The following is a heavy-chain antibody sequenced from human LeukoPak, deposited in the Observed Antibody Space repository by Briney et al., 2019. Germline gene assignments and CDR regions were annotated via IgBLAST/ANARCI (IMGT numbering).Heavy chain of an antibody. J-gene: IGHJ4*02. V-gene: IGHV4-30-4*07. CDR1: GGSISSGGYS. CDR3: ANHRWLQSKPYYFDY. CDR2: IYYSGST. Sequence: SETLSLTCAVSGGSISSGGYSWSWIRQPPGKGLEWIGYIYYSGSTYYNPSLKSRVTISVDTSKNQFSLKLSSVTAADTAVYYCANHRWLQSKPYYFDYWGQGTLVTVSS. D-gene: IGHD5-24*01.